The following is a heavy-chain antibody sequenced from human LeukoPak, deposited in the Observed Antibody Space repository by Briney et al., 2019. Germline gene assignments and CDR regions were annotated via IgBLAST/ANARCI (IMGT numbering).Heavy chain of an antibody. J-gene: IGHJ6*02. CDR2: IWFDGTIK. D-gene: IGHD4-23*01. CDR1: GFAFNTHG. CDR3: ARAAHGGRPYHYTLDV. V-gene: IGHV3-33*01. Sequence: PGGSLRLSCAASGFAFNTHGMHWVRQAPGKGLEWVAVIWFDGTIKYYGDSVKGRFTISRGNSKNTLSLQMDSLRAEDTAVYYCARAAHGGRPYHYTLDVWGQGTTVTV.